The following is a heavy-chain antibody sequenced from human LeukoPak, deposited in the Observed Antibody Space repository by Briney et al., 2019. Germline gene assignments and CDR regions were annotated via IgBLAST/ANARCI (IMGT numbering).Heavy chain of an antibody. CDR3: VKDRAASLEY. Sequence: GGSLRLSCAASGFTVSRNHMSWVRQAPGKGLEWVSVIYSGGSTYYADSVKDRFIISRDNSKNTLYFQMNNLSAEDTAVYYCVKDRAASLEYWGQGTLVTVSA. J-gene: IGHJ4*02. V-gene: IGHV3-66*01. CDR2: IYSGGST. CDR1: GFTVSRNH. D-gene: IGHD6-13*01.